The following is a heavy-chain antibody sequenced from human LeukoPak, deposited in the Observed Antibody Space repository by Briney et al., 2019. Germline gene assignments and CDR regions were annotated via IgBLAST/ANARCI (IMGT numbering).Heavy chain of an antibody. D-gene: IGHD1-14*01. Sequence: SVKVSCEASGGTFSSYAISWVRQAPGQGLEWMGGIIPIFGTANYAQKFQGRVTITADESTSTAYMELSSLRSEDTAVYYCARKNGEPPRYYYGMDVWGQGTTVTVSS. CDR3: ARKNGEPPRYYYGMDV. CDR2: IIPIFGTA. V-gene: IGHV1-69*13. CDR1: GGTFSSYA. J-gene: IGHJ6*02.